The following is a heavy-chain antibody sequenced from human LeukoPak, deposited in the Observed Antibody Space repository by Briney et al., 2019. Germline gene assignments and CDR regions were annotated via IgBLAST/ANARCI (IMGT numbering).Heavy chain of an antibody. J-gene: IGHJ4*02. CDR2: IYPGDSNT. Sequence: GESLKISCKGSGYSFTSYWVGWVRQMPGKGLEWMGIIYPGDSNTRYSPSFQGQVTISADKSISTAYLQWSSLKASDTAIYYCARGKIGYSYGSYYWGQGTLVTVSS. CDR3: ARGKIGYSYGSYY. D-gene: IGHD5-18*01. V-gene: IGHV5-51*01. CDR1: GYSFTSYW.